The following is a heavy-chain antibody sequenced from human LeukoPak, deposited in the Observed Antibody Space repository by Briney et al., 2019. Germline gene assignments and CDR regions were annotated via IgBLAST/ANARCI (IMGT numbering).Heavy chain of an antibody. D-gene: IGHD2-2*01. CDR2: INHIGST. Sequence: NSSETLSLTCAVYGGSFSGYYWSWIRQPPGKGLEWIGEINHIGSTNYNPSLKSRVTISVDTSKNQFSLKLSSVTAADTAVYYCARVGVVVPAAIAWGQGTLVTVSS. J-gene: IGHJ5*02. V-gene: IGHV4-34*01. CDR1: GGSFSGYY. CDR3: ARVGVVVPAAIA.